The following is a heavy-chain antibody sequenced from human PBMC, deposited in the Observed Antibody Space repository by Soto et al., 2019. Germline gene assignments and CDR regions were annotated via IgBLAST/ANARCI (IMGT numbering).Heavy chain of an antibody. CDR3: ASRDPGTSVDY. D-gene: IGHD1-7*01. Sequence: PSETLSLTCAVSGGSFTSNNWWTWVRQPPGQRLEWIGEIYRTGSTNYNPSLKRRVTRSLDKSENQFSLKVTSLTAADTAVYYCASRDPGTSVDYWGQGTLVTVSS. CDR2: IYRTGST. CDR1: GGSFTSNNW. V-gene: IGHV4-4*02. J-gene: IGHJ4*02.